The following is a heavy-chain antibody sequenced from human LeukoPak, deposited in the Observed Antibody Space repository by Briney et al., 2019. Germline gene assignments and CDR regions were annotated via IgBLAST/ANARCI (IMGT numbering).Heavy chain of an antibody. V-gene: IGHV3-48*03. Sequence: GGSLRLSCAASGFPFSSYEMNWVRRAPGKGLEWVSYISSSGNTIYYADAVKGRFTISRDNAKNSLYLQMNSLRAEDTAVYYCAELGITKIGGVWGKGTTVTISS. D-gene: IGHD3-10*02. CDR1: GFPFSSYE. J-gene: IGHJ6*04. CDR3: AELGITKIGGV. CDR2: ISSSGNTI.